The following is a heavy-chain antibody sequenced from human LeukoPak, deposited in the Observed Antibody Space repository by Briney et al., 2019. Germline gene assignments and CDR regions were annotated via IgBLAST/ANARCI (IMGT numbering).Heavy chain of an antibody. V-gene: IGHV3-30*18. CDR2: ISYDGSNK. J-gene: IGHJ4*02. CDR1: GFTFSSYG. CDR3: AKDRDKRSRGRGFDY. D-gene: IGHD5-24*01. Sequence: GGSLTLSCAASGFTFSSYGMQWVRQAPGKGLEWAAVISYDGSNKYYADSVKGRFTISRGNSKNTLYLQMNSLRAEDAAVYYCAKDRDKRSRGRGFDYWGQGTLVTVSP.